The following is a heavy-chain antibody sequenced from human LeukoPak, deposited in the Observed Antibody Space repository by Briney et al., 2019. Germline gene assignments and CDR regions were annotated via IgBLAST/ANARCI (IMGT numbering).Heavy chain of an antibody. CDR1: GFTVSSNY. CDR2: IYSGGST. D-gene: IGHD4-17*01. J-gene: IGHJ3*02. Sequence: GGSLRLSCAAPGFTVSSNYMSWVRQAPGKGLEWVSVIYSGGSTYYADSVKGRLTISRDNSKNTLYLQMNSLRAEDTAVYYCARDQYDDYGAFDIWGQGTMVTVSS. CDR3: ARDQYDDYGAFDI. V-gene: IGHV3-66*01.